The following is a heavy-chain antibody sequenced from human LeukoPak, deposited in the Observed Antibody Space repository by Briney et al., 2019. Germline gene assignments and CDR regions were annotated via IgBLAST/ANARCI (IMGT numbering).Heavy chain of an antibody. V-gene: IGHV1-18*01. CDR2: ISTDNGNT. D-gene: IGHD2-21*01. Sequence: PVASVTVSCKASGYTFTSYNIHWVRQAPGRGLEWMGWISTDNGNTNYVEKLQGRITMTTDTSTSTAYVELRSLRSDDTAVYYCARDLDSIIHPDWGQGTLVTVSS. CDR1: GYTFTSYN. CDR3: ARDLDSIIHPD. J-gene: IGHJ4*02.